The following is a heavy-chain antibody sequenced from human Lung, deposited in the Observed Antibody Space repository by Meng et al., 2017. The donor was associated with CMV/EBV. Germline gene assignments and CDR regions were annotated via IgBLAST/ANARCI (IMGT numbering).Heavy chain of an antibody. CDR2: IRSKAYGGTT. D-gene: IGHD2-15*01. Sequence: GESLKISCKASGLTFGDYAMTWVRQAPGKGLEWVGIIRSKAYGGTTEYAASVKGRVTISRDDSKSIAYLQMNSLKTEDTAVYYCTSDLDCSLINCHPSFDYWGQGTLVTVSS. CDR3: TSDLDCSLINCHPSFDY. CDR1: GLTFGDYA. V-gene: IGHV3-49*04. J-gene: IGHJ4*02.